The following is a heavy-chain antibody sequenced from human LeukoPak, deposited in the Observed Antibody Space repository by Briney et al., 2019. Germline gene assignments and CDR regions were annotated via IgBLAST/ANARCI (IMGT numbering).Heavy chain of an antibody. V-gene: IGHV3-48*01. CDR1: GFTFSSYS. CDR3: ARDDAAAAGTGLMNYYYGMDV. J-gene: IGHJ6*02. D-gene: IGHD6-13*01. Sequence: RGSLRLSCAASGFTFSSYSMNWVRQAPGKGLEWVSYISSSSSTIYYADSVKGRFTISRDNAKNSLYLQMNSLRAEDTAVYYCARDDAAAAGTGLMNYYYGMDVWGQGTTVTVSS. CDR2: ISSSSSTI.